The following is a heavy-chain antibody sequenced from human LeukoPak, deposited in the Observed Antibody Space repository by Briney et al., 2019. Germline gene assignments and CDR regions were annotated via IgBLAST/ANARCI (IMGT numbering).Heavy chain of an antibody. D-gene: IGHD6-19*01. V-gene: IGHV1-18*01. CDR1: GYTFTSYG. Sequence: ASVKVSCKASGYTFTSYGISWVRQAPGQGLEWMGWISAYNGNTNYAQKLQGRVTMTTDTSTSTAYMELRSLRSDDTAVYYCARAQGHAYSSGWYGDAFDIWGQGTMVTVSS. CDR2: ISAYNGNT. J-gene: IGHJ3*02. CDR3: ARAQGHAYSSGWYGDAFDI.